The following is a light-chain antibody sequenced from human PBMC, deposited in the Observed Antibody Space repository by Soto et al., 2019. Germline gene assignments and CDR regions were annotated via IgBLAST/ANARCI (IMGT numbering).Light chain of an antibody. Sequence: NFMLTQPHSVSESPGKTVTISCXGSSGSIASNYVQWYQQRPGSAPTTVIYEDNQRPSGVPDRFSGSIDSSSNSASLTISGLKTEDEADYYCQSYDSSNQVVFGGGTKLTVL. CDR1: SGSIASNY. V-gene: IGLV6-57*02. CDR3: QSYDSSNQVV. CDR2: EDN. J-gene: IGLJ2*01.